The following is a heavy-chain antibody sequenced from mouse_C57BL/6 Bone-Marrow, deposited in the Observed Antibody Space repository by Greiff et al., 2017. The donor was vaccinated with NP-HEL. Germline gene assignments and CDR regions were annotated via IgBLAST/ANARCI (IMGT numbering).Heavy chain of an antibody. CDR1: GYTFTSYW. D-gene: IGHD3-1*01. CDR3: AREGLPYAMDY. CDR2: IDPSDSYT. V-gene: IGHV1-69*01. J-gene: IGHJ4*01. Sequence: QVQLQQSGAELAKPGASVKLSKASGYTFTSYWMHWVKQRPGQGLEWLGEIDPSDSYTNYNQKFKGKSTLTVDQSSSTAYMQLSSLTSEDSAVYYCAREGLPYAMDYWGQGTSVTVSS.